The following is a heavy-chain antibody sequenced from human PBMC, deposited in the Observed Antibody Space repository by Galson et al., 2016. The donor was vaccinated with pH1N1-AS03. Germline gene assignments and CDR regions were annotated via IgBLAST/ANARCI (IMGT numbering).Heavy chain of an antibody. J-gene: IGHJ5*02. CDR3: ARQRHILTGYSGLFDP. CDR2: IYYSGSS. CDR1: GGSISSTLYY. V-gene: IGHV4-39*01. D-gene: IGHD3-9*01. Sequence: SETLSLTCTVSGGSISSTLYYWGWIRQPPGKGLEWIGSIYYSGSSYHNPSPKRRVTISVDTSKNQFSLKLSSVTAAATAVYYCARQRHILTGYSGLFDPWGQGTLVTVSS.